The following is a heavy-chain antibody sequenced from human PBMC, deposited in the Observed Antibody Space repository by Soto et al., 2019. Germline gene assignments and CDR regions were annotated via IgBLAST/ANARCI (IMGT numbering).Heavy chain of an antibody. CDR2: IYPGDSET. V-gene: IGHV5-51*01. CDR3: ARKYYYGAGTLDY. J-gene: IGHJ4*02. CDR1: GYTFTNYW. D-gene: IGHD3-10*01. Sequence: GESLKISCKGSGYTFTNYWIGWVRQMPGKGLEWMGIIYPGDSETRYSPSFQGQVTMSAHKSISTAYLQWSSLKASDSAMYYCARKYYYGAGTLDYWGQGTLVTVSS.